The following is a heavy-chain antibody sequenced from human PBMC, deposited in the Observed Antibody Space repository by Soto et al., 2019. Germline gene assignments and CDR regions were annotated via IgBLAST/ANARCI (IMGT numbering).Heavy chain of an antibody. J-gene: IGHJ6*02. CDR3: ARDRFHCSSTSCSDYYYGMDV. D-gene: IGHD2-2*01. CDR1: GDSVSSNSAA. CDR2: TYYRSKWYN. V-gene: IGHV6-1*01. Sequence: SQTLSLTCAISGDSVSSNSAAWNWIRQSPSRGLEWLGRTYYRSKWYNDYAVSVKSRITINPDTSKNQFSLQLNSVTPEDTAVYYCARDRFHCSSTSCSDYYYGMDVWGQGTTVTVSS.